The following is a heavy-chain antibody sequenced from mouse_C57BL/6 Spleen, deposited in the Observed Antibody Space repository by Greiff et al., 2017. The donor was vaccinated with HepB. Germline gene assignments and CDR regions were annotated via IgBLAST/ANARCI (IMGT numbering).Heavy chain of an antibody. D-gene: IGHD3-2*02. V-gene: IGHV1-54*01. CDR2: INPGSGGT. J-gene: IGHJ4*01. CDR3: ARYDSSGYVGAMDY. CDR1: GYAFTNYL. Sequence: VQLQQSGAELVRPGTSVKVSCKASGYAFTNYLIEWVKQRPGQGLEWIGVINPGSGGTNYNEKFKGKATLTADKSSSTAYMQLSSLTSEDSAVYFCARYDSSGYVGAMDYWGQGTSVTVSS.